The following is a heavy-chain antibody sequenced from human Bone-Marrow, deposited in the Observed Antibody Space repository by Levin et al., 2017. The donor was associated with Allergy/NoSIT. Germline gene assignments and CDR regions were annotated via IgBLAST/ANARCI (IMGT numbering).Heavy chain of an antibody. D-gene: IGHD3-22*01. CDR2: IYWNDDK. Sequence: ESGPTLVKPTQTLTLTCTFSGFSLSTSGVGVGWIRQPPGKALEWLALIYWNDDKRYSPSLKSRLTITKDTSKIQVVLTMTNMDPVDTATYYCAHTLGYDSSGLKDDAFDIWGQGTMVTVSS. J-gene: IGHJ3*02. CDR1: GFSLSTSGVG. V-gene: IGHV2-5*01. CDR3: AHTLGYDSSGLKDDAFDI.